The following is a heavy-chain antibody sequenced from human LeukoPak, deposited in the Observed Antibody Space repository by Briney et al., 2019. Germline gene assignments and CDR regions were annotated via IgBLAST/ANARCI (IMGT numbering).Heavy chain of an antibody. Sequence: SETLSLTCTVSGGSISSYYWSWIRQPPGKGLEWIGYIYYSGSTNYNPSLKSRVTISVDTSKNQFSLKLSSVTAADTAVYYCARHGRDWYSSGWTPTYFDYWGQGTLVTVSS. CDR1: GGSISSYY. J-gene: IGHJ4*02. CDR2: IYYSGST. D-gene: IGHD6-19*01. V-gene: IGHV4-59*08. CDR3: ARHGRDWYSSGWTPTYFDY.